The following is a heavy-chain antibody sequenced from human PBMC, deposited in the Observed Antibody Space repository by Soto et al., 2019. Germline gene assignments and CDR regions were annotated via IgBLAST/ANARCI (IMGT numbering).Heavy chain of an antibody. CDR3: ARDYGDYFDD. CDR1: GGSISSYY. V-gene: IGHV4-59*01. J-gene: IGHJ4*02. D-gene: IGHD4-17*01. Sequence: SETLSLTCTVSGGSISSYYWSWIRQPPGKGLEWIGYIYYSGSTNYNPSLKSRVTISVDTSKNQFSLKLSSVTAADTAVYYCARDYGDYFDDWGQGTLVTVSS. CDR2: IYYSGST.